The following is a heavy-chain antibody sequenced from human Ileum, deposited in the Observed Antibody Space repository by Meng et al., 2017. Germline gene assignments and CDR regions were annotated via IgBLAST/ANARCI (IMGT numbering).Heavy chain of an antibody. CDR1: GFTCSNSA. CDR2: IGGSGTST. V-gene: IGHV3-23*01. D-gene: IGHD5-12*01. Sequence: DVQLLESGGGLIQPGGSLRLSCAASGFTCSNSAMRWVCQVPGKGLEWVSAIGGSGTSTYYADSVKGRFTISRDNSKNTVYLDIYSLRVDDAARYFCAREAWMPFWFDPWGLGTLVTVSS. J-gene: IGHJ5*02. CDR3: AREAWMPFWFDP.